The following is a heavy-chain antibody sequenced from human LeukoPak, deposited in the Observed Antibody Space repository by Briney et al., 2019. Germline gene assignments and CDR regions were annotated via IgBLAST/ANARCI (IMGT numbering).Heavy chain of an antibody. D-gene: IGHD4-11*01. V-gene: IGHV3-21*04. CDR2: ISSSSGDR. J-gene: IGHJ4*02. CDR1: GFTLSSYS. Sequence: PGGSLRLSCAASGFTLSSYSMNWVRQAPGKGPEWVSSISSSSGDRDYADSVKGRFTISRDNSKNTLSLQLTSLRAEDTGIYFCARDGGHPLTSYYRAYWGQGTLVTVSS. CDR3: ARDGGHPLTSYYRAY.